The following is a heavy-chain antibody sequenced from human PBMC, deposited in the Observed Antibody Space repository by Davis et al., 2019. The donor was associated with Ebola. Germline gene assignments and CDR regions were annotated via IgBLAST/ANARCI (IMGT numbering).Heavy chain of an antibody. Sequence: SVKVSCKASGGTFSSYAISWVRQAPGQGLEWMGGIIPIFGTANYAQKFQGRVTITADESTSTAYMELSSLRSEDTAVYYCARSWGIAAAGPWFNWFDPWGQGTLVTVSS. CDR2: IIPIFGTA. V-gene: IGHV1-69*13. D-gene: IGHD6-13*01. CDR1: GGTFSSYA. J-gene: IGHJ5*02. CDR3: ARSWGIAAAGPWFNWFDP.